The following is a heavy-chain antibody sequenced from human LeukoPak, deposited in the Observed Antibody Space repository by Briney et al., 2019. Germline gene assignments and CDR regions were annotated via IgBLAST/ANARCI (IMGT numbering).Heavy chain of an antibody. CDR1: GYSFTSYW. CDR2: IYPGDSDT. J-gene: IGHJ3*02. Sequence: GESLKISCKGSGYSFTSYWIGWARQMPGKGLEWMGIIYPGDSDTRYSPSFQGQVTISADKSISTAYLQWSSLKASDTAMYYCARPHNSGWLGNAFDIWGQGTMVTVSS. D-gene: IGHD6-19*01. CDR3: ARPHNSGWLGNAFDI. V-gene: IGHV5-51*01.